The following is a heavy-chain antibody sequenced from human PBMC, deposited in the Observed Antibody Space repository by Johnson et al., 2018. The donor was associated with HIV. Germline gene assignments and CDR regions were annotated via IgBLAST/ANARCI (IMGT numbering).Heavy chain of an antibody. CDR1: GFTFSSYG. J-gene: IGHJ3*02. V-gene: IGHV3-33*08. Sequence: QVQLVESGGGLVKPGGSLRLSCAASGFTFSSYGMHWVRQAPGKGLEWVAVIWYDGSNKYYADSVKGRFTISRDNSKNTLYLQMNSLRAEDTAVYYCASWHGDYGNAFDIWGQGTMVTVS. CDR2: IWYDGSNK. CDR3: ASWHGDYGNAFDI. D-gene: IGHD4-17*01.